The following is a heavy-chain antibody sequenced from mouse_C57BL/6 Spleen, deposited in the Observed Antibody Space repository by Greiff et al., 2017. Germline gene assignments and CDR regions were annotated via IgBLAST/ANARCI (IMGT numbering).Heavy chain of an antibody. J-gene: IGHJ3*01. CDR2: IDPSDSYT. CDR3: SRCETWGFAY. V-gene: IGHV1-69*01. Sequence: QVQLQQPGAELVMPGASVKLSCKASGYTFTSYWMHWVKQRPGQGLEWIGEIDPSDSYTNYNQKFKGKSTLTVDKSSSTAYMQLSSLTSEDSAVYYCSRCETWGFAYWGQGTLVTVSA. CDR1: GYTFTSYW.